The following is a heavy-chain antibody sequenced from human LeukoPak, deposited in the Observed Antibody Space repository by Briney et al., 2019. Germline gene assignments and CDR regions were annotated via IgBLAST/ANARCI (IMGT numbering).Heavy chain of an antibody. CDR1: GGSISSGGYY. CDR2: IYYSGST. J-gene: IGHJ6*04. CDR3: ARGAYDFWSGYYPPGV. Sequence: SETLSLTCTVSGGSISSGGYYWSWIRQHPGKGLEWIGYIYYSGSTYYNPSLKSRVTISVDTSKNQFSLKLSSVTAADTAVYYCARGAYDFWSGYYPPGVWGKGTTVTVSS. V-gene: IGHV4-31*03. D-gene: IGHD3-3*01.